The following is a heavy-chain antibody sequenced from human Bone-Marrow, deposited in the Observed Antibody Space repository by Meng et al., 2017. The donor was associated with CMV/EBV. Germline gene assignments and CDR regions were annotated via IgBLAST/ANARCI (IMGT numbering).Heavy chain of an antibody. CDR1: GGTFSSYA. Sequence: SVMVSWKASGGTFSSYAISWVRQAPGQGLEWMGGIIPIFGTANYAQKFQGRVTITTDESTSTAYMELSSLRSEDTSVYYCARDEGFGVMWTGMGRGGGRNVWGQGTTVTV. V-gene: IGHV1-69*05. CDR2: IIPIFGTA. D-gene: IGHD3/OR15-3a*01. CDR3: ARDEGFGVMWTGMGRGGGRNV. J-gene: IGHJ6*02.